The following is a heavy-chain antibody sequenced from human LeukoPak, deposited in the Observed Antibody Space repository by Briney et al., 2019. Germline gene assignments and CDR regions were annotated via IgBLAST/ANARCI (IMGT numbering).Heavy chain of an antibody. CDR1: GFTFSSYW. D-gene: IGHD3-22*01. CDR2: INSDGSST. V-gene: IGHV3-74*01. J-gene: IGHJ4*02. Sequence: PGGSLRLSCAASGFTFSSYWMHWVRQAPGKGLVWVSRINSDGSSTSYADSVKGRFTISRDNAKNTLYLQMNSLRAEGTAVYYCASTYDSSGYYDYWGQGTLVTVSS. CDR3: ASTYDSSGYYDY.